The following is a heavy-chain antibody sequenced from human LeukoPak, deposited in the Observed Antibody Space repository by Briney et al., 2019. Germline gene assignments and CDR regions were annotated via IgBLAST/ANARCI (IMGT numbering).Heavy chain of an antibody. V-gene: IGHV1-46*01. CDR1: GYTFTGYY. CDR2: INPSGGST. CDR3: ARDGGYCSSTSCYRYYMDV. D-gene: IGHD2-2*01. Sequence: ASVKVSCKASGYTFTGYYMHWVRQAPGQGLEWMGIINPSGGSTSYAQKFQGRVTMTRDTSTSTVYMELSSLRSEDTAVYYCARDGGYCSSTSCYRYYMDVWGKGTTVTVSS. J-gene: IGHJ6*03.